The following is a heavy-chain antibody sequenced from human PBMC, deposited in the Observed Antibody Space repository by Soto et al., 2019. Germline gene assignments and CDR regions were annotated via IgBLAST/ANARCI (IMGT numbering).Heavy chain of an antibody. CDR1: GYTLTELS. CDR2: FDPEDGET. Sequence: SVKVSCEVSGYTLTELSMHWVRQAPGKGLEWMGGFDPEDGETIYAQKFQGRVTMTEDTSTDTAYMELSSLRSEDTAVYYCATDLKYSSGWYRGYYYYGMDVWGQGTTVTASS. J-gene: IGHJ6*02. V-gene: IGHV1-24*01. D-gene: IGHD6-19*01. CDR3: ATDLKYSSGWYRGYYYYGMDV.